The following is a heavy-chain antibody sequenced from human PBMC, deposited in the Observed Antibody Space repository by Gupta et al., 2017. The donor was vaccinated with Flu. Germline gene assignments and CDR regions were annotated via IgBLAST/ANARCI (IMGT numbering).Heavy chain of an antibody. Sequence: EVQLVESGGGLVKPGGSLRLSCAASGFTFSTAWMSWVRQAPGKGLEWVGRIKSKTDGGTTDYAAPVKGRFTISRDDSKNTLYLQMNSLKTEDTAVYYCTTDSIQLERRRNYYGMDVWGQGTTVTVSS. CDR1: GFTFSTAW. CDR3: TTDSIQLERRRNYYGMDV. D-gene: IGHD1-1*01. V-gene: IGHV3-15*01. J-gene: IGHJ6*02. CDR2: IKSKTDGGTT.